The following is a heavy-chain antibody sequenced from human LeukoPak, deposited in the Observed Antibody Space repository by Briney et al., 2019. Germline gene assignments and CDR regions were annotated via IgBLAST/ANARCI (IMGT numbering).Heavy chain of an antibody. CDR1: GYTFTGYY. CDR3: ARPLRYLDWSYFDY. D-gene: IGHD3-9*01. V-gene: IGHV1-18*04. Sequence: GASVKVSCKASGYTFTGYYVHWVRQAPGQGLEWMGWISAYNGNTNYAQKLQGRVTMTTDTSTSTAYMELRSLRSDDTAVYYCARPLRYLDWSYFDYWGQGTLVTVSS. J-gene: IGHJ4*02. CDR2: ISAYNGNT.